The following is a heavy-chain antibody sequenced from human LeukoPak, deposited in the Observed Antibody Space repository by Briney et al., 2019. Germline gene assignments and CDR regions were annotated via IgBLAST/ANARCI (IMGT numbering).Heavy chain of an antibody. CDR3: ARDGAYGEVVG. Sequence: GGSLRLSCAASGFSFSAFEMNWVRQAPGKGLEWVSSISSSSSYIYYADSVKGRFTISRDNAKNSPYLQMNSLRAEDTAVYYCARDGAYGEVVGWGQGTLVTVSS. D-gene: IGHD4-17*01. J-gene: IGHJ4*02. V-gene: IGHV3-21*01. CDR2: ISSSSSYI. CDR1: GFSFSAFE.